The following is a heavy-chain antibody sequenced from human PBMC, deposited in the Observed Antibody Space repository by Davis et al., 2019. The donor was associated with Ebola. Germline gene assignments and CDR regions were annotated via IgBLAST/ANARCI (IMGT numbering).Heavy chain of an antibody. V-gene: IGHV4-34*01. CDR2: INHSGST. CDR1: GGSFSGYY. CDR3: ARARGSGVWFDP. Sequence: SETLSLTCAVYGGSFSGYYWSWIRQPPGKGLEWIGEINHSGSTNYNPSLKSRVTISVDTSKNQFSLKLSSVTAADTAVYYCARARGSGVWFDPWGQGTLVTVSS. J-gene: IGHJ5*02. D-gene: IGHD3-10*01.